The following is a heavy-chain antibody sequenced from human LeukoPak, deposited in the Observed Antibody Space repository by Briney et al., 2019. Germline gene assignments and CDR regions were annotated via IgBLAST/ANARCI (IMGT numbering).Heavy chain of an antibody. CDR1: GFTFSTYG. D-gene: IGHD3-22*01. Sequence: GGSLRLSCAASGFTFSTYGMHWVRQAPGKGLEWVSSISSSSTYIYYADSVKGRFTISRDNARNSLFLQMNSLRAEDTSVYYCARDHREYYYDSSGYYRQYFDLWGRGTLVTVSS. CDR3: ARDHREYYYDSSGYYRQYFDL. V-gene: IGHV3-21*01. CDR2: ISSSSTYI. J-gene: IGHJ2*01.